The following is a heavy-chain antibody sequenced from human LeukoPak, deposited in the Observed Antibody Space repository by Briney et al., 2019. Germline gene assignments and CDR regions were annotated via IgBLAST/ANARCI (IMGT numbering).Heavy chain of an antibody. D-gene: IGHD3-10*01. CDR1: GFTFSSYW. V-gene: IGHV3-7*01. CDR2: IKQDGSEK. Sequence: GGSLRLPCAVSGFTFSSYWMRWVRQAPGKGRVWVANIKQDGSEKYYVDSVKGRFTISRDNAKNSLYLQMNSLRAEDTAVYYCARDELLWFGELYPSFDYWGQGTLVTVSS. J-gene: IGHJ4*02. CDR3: ARDELLWFGELYPSFDY.